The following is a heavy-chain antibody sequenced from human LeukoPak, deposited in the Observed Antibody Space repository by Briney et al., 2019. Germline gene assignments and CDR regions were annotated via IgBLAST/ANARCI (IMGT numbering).Heavy chain of an antibody. CDR1: GGSISSYY. Sequence: SETLSLTCTVSGGSISSYYGSWIRQPAGKGLEWIGRIYTSGGTNYNPSLKSRVTMSVDTSKNQFSLKLSSVTAADTAVYYCAREWYGYYGSGSSNYYYMDVWGKGTTVTVSS. CDR2: IYTSGGT. J-gene: IGHJ6*03. D-gene: IGHD3-10*01. V-gene: IGHV4-4*07. CDR3: AREWYGYYGSGSSNYYYMDV.